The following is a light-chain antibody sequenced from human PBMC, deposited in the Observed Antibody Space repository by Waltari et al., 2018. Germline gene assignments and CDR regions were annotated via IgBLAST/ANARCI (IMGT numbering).Light chain of an antibody. V-gene: IGLV2-8*01. CDR2: EVS. CDR1: SSAVGGYDY. J-gene: IGLJ3*02. CDR3: SSYAGSNNLRV. Sequence: QSALTQPPSASGSPGQSVTISCTGTSSAVGGYDYVSCSQQPPGKAPKLRIYEVSQRPSGIPDRFSGSKSGNTASLTVSGLQAEDEADYYCSSYAGSNNLRVFGGGTKLTVL.